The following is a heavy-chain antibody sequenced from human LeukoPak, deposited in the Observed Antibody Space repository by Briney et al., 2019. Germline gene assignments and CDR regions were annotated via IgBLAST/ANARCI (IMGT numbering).Heavy chain of an antibody. Sequence: PSQTLSLTCTVSGGSINGGTYYWSWIRQPAGKGLEWIGRLFPSGTTKYNPSLKSRVTISVDTSKNQFSLKLSSVTAADTAVYYCARVITGTTGYDAFDIWGQGTMVTVSS. CDR2: LFPSGTT. J-gene: IGHJ3*02. D-gene: IGHD1-7*01. CDR1: GGSINGGTYY. V-gene: IGHV4-61*02. CDR3: ARVITGTTGYDAFDI.